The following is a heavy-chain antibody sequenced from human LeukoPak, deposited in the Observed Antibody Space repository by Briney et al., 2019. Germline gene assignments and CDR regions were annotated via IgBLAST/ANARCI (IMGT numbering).Heavy chain of an antibody. CDR1: GYTFTNYG. V-gene: IGHV1-18*01. CDR3: ARDYYHSSGYAEYFQH. D-gene: IGHD3-22*01. Sequence: ASVKVSCKASGYTFTNYGISWVRQAPGQGLEWMGWISAYNGNTNYAQKLQGRVTMTTDTSTSTAYMELRSLRSDDTAVYYCARDYYHSSGYAEYFQHWGQGTLVTVSS. J-gene: IGHJ1*01. CDR2: ISAYNGNT.